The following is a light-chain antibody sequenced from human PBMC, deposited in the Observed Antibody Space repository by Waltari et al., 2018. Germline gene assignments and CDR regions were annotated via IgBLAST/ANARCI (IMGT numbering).Light chain of an antibody. CDR1: QSVSSS. CDR2: TAS. V-gene: IGKV3-15*01. CDR3: QQYKNWPPWT. Sequence: EIVMTQSPATLSASPGERATLSCRASQSVSSSLAWYQQKPGQAPRLLIYTASTRATGFPAMFSGSGSGTEFTLTISSLQSEDFAVYYCQQYKNWPPWTFGQGTKVEIK. J-gene: IGKJ1*01.